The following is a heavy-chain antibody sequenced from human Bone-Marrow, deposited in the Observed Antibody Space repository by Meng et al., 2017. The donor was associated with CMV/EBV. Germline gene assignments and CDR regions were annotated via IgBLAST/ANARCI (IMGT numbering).Heavy chain of an antibody. J-gene: IGHJ6*02. Sequence: GGSLRLSCAASGFTFSSYEMNWVRQAPGKGLECVSYISSSGSTIYYADSVKGRFTISRDNAKNSLYLQMNSLRAEDTAVYYCARRPNYYDSSGYYFPTSYYYYGMDVWGQGTTVTVSS. CDR2: ISSSGSTI. V-gene: IGHV3-48*03. D-gene: IGHD3-22*01. CDR3: ARRPNYYDSSGYYFPTSYYYYGMDV. CDR1: GFTFSSYE.